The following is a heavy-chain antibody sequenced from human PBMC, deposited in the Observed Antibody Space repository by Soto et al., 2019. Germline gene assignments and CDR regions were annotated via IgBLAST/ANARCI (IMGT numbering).Heavy chain of an antibody. CDR3: AKLNIYLGEYQLRILVGYDYGDFHFDY. J-gene: IGHJ4*02. V-gene: IGHV3-23*01. D-gene: IGHD4-17*01. CDR2: ISGSGSST. CDR1: GFTFSNYA. Sequence: EVQLLESGGGLVQPGGSLRLSCAASGFTFSNYAMTWVRQAPGKGLQWVSAISGSGSSTYYADSVKGRFTISRDNSKNTLYLQMNSLRAEDTAVYYCAKLNIYLGEYQLRILVGYDYGDFHFDYWGQGTLVTVSS.